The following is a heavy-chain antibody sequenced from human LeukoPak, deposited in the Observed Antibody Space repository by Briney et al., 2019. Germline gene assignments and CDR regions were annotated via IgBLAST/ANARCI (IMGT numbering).Heavy chain of an antibody. CDR2: ISSSSSYI. CDR1: GFTFSGYS. J-gene: IGHJ1*01. CDR3: ARMYDSSGYYYFQH. Sequence: GGSLRLSCAASGFTFSGYSMNWVRQAPGKGLEWVSSISSSSSYIYYADSVKGRFTISRDNAENSLYLQMNSLRAEDTAVYYCARMYDSSGYYYFQHWGQGTLVTVSS. V-gene: IGHV3-21*01. D-gene: IGHD3-22*01.